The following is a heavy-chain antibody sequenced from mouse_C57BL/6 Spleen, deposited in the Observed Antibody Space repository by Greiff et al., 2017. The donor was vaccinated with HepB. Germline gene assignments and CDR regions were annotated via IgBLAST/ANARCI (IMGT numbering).Heavy chain of an antibody. CDR1: GFSLTSYG. Sequence: VMLVESGPGLVQPSQSLSITCTVSGFSLTSYGVHWVRQSPGKGLEWLGVIWSGGSTDYNAAFISRLSISKDNSKSQVFFKMNSLQADDTAIYYCARDGEDSKTDYAMDYWGQGTSVTVSS. CDR3: ARDGEDSKTDYAMDY. V-gene: IGHV2-2*01. D-gene: IGHD2-5*01. J-gene: IGHJ4*01. CDR2: IWSGGST.